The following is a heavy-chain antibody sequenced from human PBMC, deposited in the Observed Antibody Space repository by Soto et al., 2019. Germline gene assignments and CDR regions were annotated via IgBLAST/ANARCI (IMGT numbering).Heavy chain of an antibody. D-gene: IGHD5-12*01. V-gene: IGHV3-74*01. CDR2: INSDGSNT. CDR1: GFTFSSYW. Sequence: GSLRLSCAASGFTFSSYWMHWVRQGPVEGLVWVSRINSDGSNTTYADSVKGRFTTSRDNAENTLFLQMNSLRGEDTAVYYCARHVAVATISWGTYGMDVWGQGPPVTV. J-gene: IGHJ6*02. CDR3: ARHVAVATISWGTYGMDV.